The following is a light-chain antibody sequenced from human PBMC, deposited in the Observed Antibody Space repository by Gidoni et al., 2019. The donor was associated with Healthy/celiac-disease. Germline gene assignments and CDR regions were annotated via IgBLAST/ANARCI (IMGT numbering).Light chain of an antibody. V-gene: IGKV1-33*01. CDR1: QDISNY. CDR3: QQYDNRPPYT. CDR2: DAS. Sequence: DIQMTQSPSSLSASVGDRVTITCQASQDISNYLNWYQQKPGKAPKLLIYDASNFETGVPSWFSGSRSGTDFTFTISSLQPEDIATYYCQQYDNRPPYTFGQGTKLEIK. J-gene: IGKJ2*01.